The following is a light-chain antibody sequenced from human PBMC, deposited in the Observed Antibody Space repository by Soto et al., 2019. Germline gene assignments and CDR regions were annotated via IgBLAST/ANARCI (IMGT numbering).Light chain of an antibody. J-gene: IGLJ2*01. V-gene: IGLV2-18*02. Sequence: QSALTQPPSVSGSPGQSVTISCTGTSSDVGSYNRVSWYQQPPGTAPKLMIYEVSNRPSGVPDRFSGSKSGNTASLTISGLQAEDEADYYCSSYTSSSREVVFGGGTKVTVL. CDR2: EVS. CDR3: SSYTSSSREVV. CDR1: SSDVGSYNR.